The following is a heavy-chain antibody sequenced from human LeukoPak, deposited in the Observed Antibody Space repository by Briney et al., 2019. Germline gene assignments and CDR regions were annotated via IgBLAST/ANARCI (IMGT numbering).Heavy chain of an antibody. V-gene: IGHV4-34*01. CDR2: INHSGST. J-gene: IGHJ4*02. CDR3: ARLGGSITGISDY. Sequence: SETLSLTCAVYGGSFSGYYWSWIRQPPGKGLEWIGEINHSGSTNYNPSLKSRGTISVDTSKNQFSLKLSSVTAAVTAVYCCARLGGSITGISDYWGQGTLVTVSS. D-gene: IGHD1-20*01. CDR1: GGSFSGYY.